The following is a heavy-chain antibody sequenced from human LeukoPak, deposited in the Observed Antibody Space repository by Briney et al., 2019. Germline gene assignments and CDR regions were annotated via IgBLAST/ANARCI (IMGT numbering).Heavy chain of an antibody. V-gene: IGHV3-7*01. CDR2: IKQDESQK. J-gene: IGHJ6*02. Sequence: GGSLRLSCAASGFTFKNYWMSWVRQAPGKGLEWVANIKQDESQKYYADSVKGRFTISRGNAKNSLYLQMNSLRAEDTAVYYCARDEYYYGMDVWGQGTTVTVSS. CDR3: ARDEYYYGMDV. CDR1: GFTFKNYW.